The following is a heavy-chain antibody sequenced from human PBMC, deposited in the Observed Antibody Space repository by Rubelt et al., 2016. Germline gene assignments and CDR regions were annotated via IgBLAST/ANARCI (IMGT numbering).Heavy chain of an antibody. J-gene: IGHJ4*02. D-gene: IGHD6-13*01. CDR3: ARAWVGYSSSWLWDY. Sequence: QVQLQQWGAGLLKPSETLSLTCAVYGGSFSGYYWSWIRQPPGKGLEWIGEINHSGSTNYNPSPKCQVTISGDTAKHRVHRQLSLVTAADTAVYSGARAWVGYSSSWLWDYWGQGTLVTVSS. CDR2: INHSGST. CDR1: GGSFSGYY. V-gene: IGHV4-34*01.